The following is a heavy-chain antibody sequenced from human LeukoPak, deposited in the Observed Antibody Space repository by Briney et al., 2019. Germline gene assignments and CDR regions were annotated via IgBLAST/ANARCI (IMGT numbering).Heavy chain of an antibody. V-gene: IGHV3-9*01. CDR3: AKDISVLRFLEWLPLSGGDAFDI. CDR2: ISWNSGSI. J-gene: IGHJ3*02. Sequence: GRSLRLSCAASGFTFDDYAMHWVRQAPGKGLEWVSGISWNSGSIGYADSVKGRFTISRDNAKNSLYLQMNSLRAEDTALYYCAKDISVLRFLEWLPLSGGDAFDIWGQGTMVTVSS. D-gene: IGHD3-3*01. CDR1: GFTFDDYA.